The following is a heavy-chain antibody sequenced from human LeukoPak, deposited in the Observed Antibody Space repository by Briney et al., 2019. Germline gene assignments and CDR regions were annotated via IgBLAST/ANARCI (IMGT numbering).Heavy chain of an antibody. CDR3: ARGGRSGLTY. Sequence: SETLSLTCAVYGGSFSGYYWSWIRQPLGKGLEWIGEINHSGSTNYNPSLKSRVTISVDTSKNQFSLKLSSVTAADTAVYYCARGGRSGLTYWGQGTLVTVSS. J-gene: IGHJ4*02. D-gene: IGHD6-19*01. CDR1: GGSFSGYY. V-gene: IGHV4-34*01. CDR2: INHSGST.